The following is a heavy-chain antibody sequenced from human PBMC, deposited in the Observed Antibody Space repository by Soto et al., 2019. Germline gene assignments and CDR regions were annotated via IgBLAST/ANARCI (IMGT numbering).Heavy chain of an antibody. CDR2: INAGNGNT. D-gene: IGHD3-3*01. J-gene: IGHJ5*02. CDR1: GYTFTSYA. V-gene: IGHV1-3*01. Sequence: GASVKVSCKASGYTFTSYAMHWVRQAPGQRLEWMGWINAGNGNTKYSQKFQGRVTITRDTSASTAYMELSSLRSEDTAVYYCARNPYYTIFGEPGWFDPWGQGTLVTVSS. CDR3: ARNPYYTIFGEPGWFDP.